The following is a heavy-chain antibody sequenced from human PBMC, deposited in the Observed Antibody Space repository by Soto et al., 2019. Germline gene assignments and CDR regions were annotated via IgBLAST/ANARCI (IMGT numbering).Heavy chain of an antibody. CDR1: GFTFSSVA. V-gene: IGHV3-23*01. CDR3: AKGSLTPGY. Sequence: EVQLLESGGGLVQPGGSLRLSCAGSGFTFSSVAMTWVRQAPGKGLEWVSSISGSGDSTYYADAVKGRFTISRDNSKNTLYMQMNSLRAEDTAVYSCAKGSLTPGYWGQGTLVTVSS. CDR2: ISGSGDST. J-gene: IGHJ4*02.